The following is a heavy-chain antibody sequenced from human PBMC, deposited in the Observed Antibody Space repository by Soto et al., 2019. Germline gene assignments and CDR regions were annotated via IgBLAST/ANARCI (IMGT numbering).Heavy chain of an antibody. CDR2: IKQDGSEK. Sequence: GGSLRLSCAASGFTFSSYWMSWVRQAPGKGLEWVANIKQDGSEKYHVDSLKGRFTISRDNAKNSLYLQMNSLRAEDTAVYYCARDGLSFDWLLHFDYWGQGSRGTVSS. CDR3: ARDGLSFDWLLHFDY. CDR1: GFTFSSYW. D-gene: IGHD3-9*01. V-gene: IGHV3-7*01. J-gene: IGHJ4*02.